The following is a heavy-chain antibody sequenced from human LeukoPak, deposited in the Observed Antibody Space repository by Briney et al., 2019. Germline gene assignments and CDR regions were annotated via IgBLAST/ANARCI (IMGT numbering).Heavy chain of an antibody. CDR3: ARGGRPTATIAAHP. CDR1: GYTFTGHY. CDR2: INPNSGVT. J-gene: IGHJ4*02. V-gene: IGHV1-2*02. Sequence: GASVKVSCKASGYTFTGHYLHWVRQAPGQGLEWMGWINPNSGVTSYAQRFQGRVAVTRDTSIDTAYVELSMLRSDDTAVYYCARGGRPTATIAAHPWGQGTLVTVSS. D-gene: IGHD6-6*01.